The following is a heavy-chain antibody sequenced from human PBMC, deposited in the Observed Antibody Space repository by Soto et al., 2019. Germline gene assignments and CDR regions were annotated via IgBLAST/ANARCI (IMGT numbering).Heavy chain of an antibody. V-gene: IGHV3-30-3*01. CDR3: ARELGVVYGIDV. CDR1: GFTFSDYG. Sequence: QVQLVESGGGVVQPGRSLRLSCVVSGFTFSDYGMHWVRQAPGKRLEWVAVILFDGSNKDYPDSVKGRFTISRDNSKNTLYVEMNSLRAEDTAVYYCARELGVVYGIDVWGQGTTVTVSS. D-gene: IGHD2-15*01. CDR2: ILFDGSNK. J-gene: IGHJ6*02.